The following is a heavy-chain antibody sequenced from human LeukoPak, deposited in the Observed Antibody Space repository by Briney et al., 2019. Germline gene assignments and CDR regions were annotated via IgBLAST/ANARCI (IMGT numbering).Heavy chain of an antibody. CDR1: GFTFDDYA. CDR2: ISWNGGSI. J-gene: IGHJ4*02. Sequence: GGSLRLSCAASGFTFDDYAMHWVRQAPRKGLEWVSGISWNGGSIGYADSVKGRFTISRDNAKNSLYMKMNSLRAEDTALYYCAKDPAYSSSWEGFDYWGQGTLVTVSS. V-gene: IGHV3-9*01. D-gene: IGHD6-13*01. CDR3: AKDPAYSSSWEGFDY.